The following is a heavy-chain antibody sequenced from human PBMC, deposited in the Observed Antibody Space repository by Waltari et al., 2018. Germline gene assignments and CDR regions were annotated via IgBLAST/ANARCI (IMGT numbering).Heavy chain of an antibody. CDR3: ARGVVAGTTGDVDYFDY. Sequence: QVQLVQSGAEVKKPGASVKVSCKASGYTFTSYDITWMRQATAQGLEWMGWMNPNSGNTGYAQKCQGRVTMTRNTSISTAYMELSSLRSEDTAVYYCARGVVAGTTGDVDYFDYWGQGTLVTVSS. J-gene: IGHJ4*02. CDR2: MNPNSGNT. V-gene: IGHV1-8*01. D-gene: IGHD1-1*01. CDR1: GYTFTSYD.